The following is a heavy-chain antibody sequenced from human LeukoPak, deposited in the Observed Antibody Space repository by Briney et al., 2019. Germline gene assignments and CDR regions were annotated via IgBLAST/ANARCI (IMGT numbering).Heavy chain of an antibody. CDR2: ISDDGRHN. CDR1: GFTFSTYA. J-gene: IGHJ4*02. CDR3: ARVYLERLTAGYFDH. D-gene: IGHD2-8*01. Sequence: GGSLRLSCAASGFTFSTYAMNWVRQAPGKGLEWVAVISDDGRHNYYADSVKGRFTISRDNSRSTLYLQMNSLRDDDSAAYFCARVYLERLTAGYFDHWGQGTQVTVSP. V-gene: IGHV3-30*04.